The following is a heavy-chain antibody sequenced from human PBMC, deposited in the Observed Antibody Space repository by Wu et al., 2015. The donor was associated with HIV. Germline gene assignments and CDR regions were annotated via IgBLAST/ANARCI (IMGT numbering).Heavy chain of an antibody. CDR3: ARGNYGDY. Sequence: QVQLVQSGAEVKKPGAPVEASCKTSGYTFTDYSYIQWVRQAPGQRLEWMGWINPNSGGTNYAEKFQGRVTMTRDTSITTAYMELSRLRSDDTAMYYCARGNYGDYWGQGTLVTVSS. J-gene: IGHJ4*02. CDR2: INPNSGGT. V-gene: IGHV1-2*02. CDR1: GYTFTDYSY. D-gene: IGHD3-10*01.